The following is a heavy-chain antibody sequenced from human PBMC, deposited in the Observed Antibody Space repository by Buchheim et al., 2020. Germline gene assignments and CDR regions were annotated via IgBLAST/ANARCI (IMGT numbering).Heavy chain of an antibody. V-gene: IGHV3-48*02. CDR2: ISSISNSI. CDR1: GFTFSTYD. CDR3: ARGVSTRFDF. Sequence: QLVESGGGLVQPGGSLRLSCAASGFTFSTYDMNWVRQAPGKGLEWVSYISSISNSIYYADSVKGRFMISRDNAENSLYLQINSLRDEDTAVYYCARGVSTRFDFWGQGT. J-gene: IGHJ4*02.